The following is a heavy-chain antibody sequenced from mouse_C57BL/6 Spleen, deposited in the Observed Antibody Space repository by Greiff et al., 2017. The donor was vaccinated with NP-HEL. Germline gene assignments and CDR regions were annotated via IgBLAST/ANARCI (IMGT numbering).Heavy chain of an antibody. Sequence: VQLKESGPGLVQPSQSLSITCTVSGFSLTSYGVHWVRQSPGKGLEWLGVIWRGGSTDYNAAFMSRLSITKDNSKSQVFFKMNSLQADDTAIYYCAKKEDYGSPYAMDYWGQGTSVTVSS. CDR3: AKKEDYGSPYAMDY. V-gene: IGHV2-5*01. D-gene: IGHD2-1*01. J-gene: IGHJ4*01. CDR2: IWRGGST. CDR1: GFSLTSYG.